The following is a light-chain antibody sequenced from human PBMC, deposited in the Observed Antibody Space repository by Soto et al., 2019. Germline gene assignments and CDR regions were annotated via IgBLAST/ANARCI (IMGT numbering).Light chain of an antibody. J-gene: IGKJ4*01. V-gene: IGKV3-15*01. Sequence: EIVMTQSPATLSVSPGERATLSCRASQSVSNNLAWYQQKPGQAPRLLIYHASTGATGIPARFSGSGSGTELTLTLSSVQSEDFAVYYCQQYNGWPLTFGGGTKVEIK. CDR3: QQYNGWPLT. CDR1: QSVSNN. CDR2: HAS.